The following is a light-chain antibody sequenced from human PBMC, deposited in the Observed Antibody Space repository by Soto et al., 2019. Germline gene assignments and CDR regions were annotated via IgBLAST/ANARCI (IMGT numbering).Light chain of an antibody. Sequence: DIKMTQSPSTLSASVGDRVTITCRASQSISSWLAWYQQKPGKAPKLLIYDASSLESGVPSRFSGSGSGTEFTLTISSLQSEDFAVYYCQQYNHWPRTFGQGTKVDIK. CDR1: QSISSW. CDR2: DAS. V-gene: IGKV1-5*01. CDR3: QQYNHWPRT. J-gene: IGKJ1*01.